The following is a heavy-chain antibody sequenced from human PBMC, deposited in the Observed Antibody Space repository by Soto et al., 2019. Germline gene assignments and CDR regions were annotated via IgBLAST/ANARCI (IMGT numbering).Heavy chain of an antibody. Sequence: QVQLVQSGAEVKKPGASVKVSCKASGYTFTDYDINWVRQAPGQGLEWMGWMNPNSGNTAYAQKFHGRVTVTRHSSLSTAYMELSSLTSTDTAVYYCARGFSSYSDFSGPGTLVTVSS. J-gene: IGHJ4*02. V-gene: IGHV1-8*01. CDR2: MNPNSGNT. D-gene: IGHD6-13*01. CDR3: ARGFSSYSDF. CDR1: GYTFTDYD.